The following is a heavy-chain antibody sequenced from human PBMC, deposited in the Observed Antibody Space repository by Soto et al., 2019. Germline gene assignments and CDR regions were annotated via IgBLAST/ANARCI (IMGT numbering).Heavy chain of an antibody. CDR3: ARVDVMVVAGSTFDY. CDR2: IYHGGTT. J-gene: IGHJ4*01. D-gene: IGHD6-19*01. V-gene: IGHV4-38-2*02. CDR1: GYFICSGSY. Sequence: SETLSLTCTVSGYFICSGSYWAWIRQPPGKGPEWIASIYHGGTTFYNPSLKSRITISVDTSNNQFSLKLTSVTAADTAVYYCARVDVMVVAGSTFDYWGHGTLVTASS.